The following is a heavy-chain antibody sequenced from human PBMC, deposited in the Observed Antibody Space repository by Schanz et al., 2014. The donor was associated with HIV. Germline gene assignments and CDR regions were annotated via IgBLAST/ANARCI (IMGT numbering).Heavy chain of an antibody. Sequence: VQLVESGGGVVQPGRSLRLSCAASGFTFSNYWMHWVRQAPGKGLVWVSRMDLDGSTTNYADSVKGRFTISRDNAKNTLYLQMDSLRAEDSAVYYCARGTAEYCINGVCSGLDVWGQGTTVTVSS. CDR2: MDLDGSTT. V-gene: IGHV3-74*02. CDR1: GFTFSNYW. J-gene: IGHJ6*02. CDR3: ARGTAEYCINGVCSGLDV. D-gene: IGHD2-8*01.